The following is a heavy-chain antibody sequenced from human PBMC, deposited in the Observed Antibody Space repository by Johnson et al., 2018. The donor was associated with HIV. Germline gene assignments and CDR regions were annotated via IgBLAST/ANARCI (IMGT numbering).Heavy chain of an antibody. CDR3: ARLPSWRGAFDI. Sequence: VQLVESGGGVVQPGGSLRLSCAASGFTVTNKYMSWVRQAPGKGLEWVSAISGSGDTAYYADSVKGRFTISRDSSKNTLFLQMNSLRAEDTAVYYCARLPSWRGAFDIWGQGTMVTVSS. D-gene: IGHD3-10*01. CDR2: ISGSGDTA. CDR1: GFTVTNKY. V-gene: IGHV3-23*04. J-gene: IGHJ3*02.